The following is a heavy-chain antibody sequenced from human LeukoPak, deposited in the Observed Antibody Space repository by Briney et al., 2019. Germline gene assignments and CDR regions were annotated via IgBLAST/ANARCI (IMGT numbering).Heavy chain of an antibody. V-gene: IGHV4-39*07. D-gene: IGHD2-21*01. CDR3: ARDLAGHFGGFYFDY. CDR1: GGSISTSNYY. J-gene: IGHJ4*02. Sequence: PSETLSLTCTVSGGSISTSNYYWGWIRQPPGKGLEWIGNIFYSGSTYYSPSLRSRVTISVDTSKNQFSLKLSSVTAADTAVYYCARDLAGHFGGFYFDYWGQGTLVTVSS. CDR2: IFYSGST.